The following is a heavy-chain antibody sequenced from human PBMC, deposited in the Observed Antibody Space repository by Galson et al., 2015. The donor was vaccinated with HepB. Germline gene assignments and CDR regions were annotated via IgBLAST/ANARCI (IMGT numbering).Heavy chain of an antibody. CDR3: ARVWQDNSGVDH. V-gene: IGHV3-48*02. Sequence: SLRLSCAASGFTFTSYHMNWVRQAPGKGLEWVSYISASSGTALYADSVGGRFTISRDNAKNLLHLQMNSLRDEDTAVYYCARVWQDNSGVDHWGQGTLVTVSS. D-gene: IGHD2-21*01. J-gene: IGHJ4*02. CDR2: ISASSGTA. CDR1: GFTFTSYH.